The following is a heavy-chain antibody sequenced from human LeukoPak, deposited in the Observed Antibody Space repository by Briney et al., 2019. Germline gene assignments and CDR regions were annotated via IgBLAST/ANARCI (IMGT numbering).Heavy chain of an antibody. V-gene: IGHV1-8*01. CDR2: MNPNSGNT. D-gene: IGHD1-26*01. CDR1: GYTFTSYD. Sequence: ASVKVSCKASGYTFTSYDINWVRQATGQGLEWLGWMNPNSGNTGYAQKFQGRVTMTRNTSINTAYMELSSLRSEDTAVYYCARGYVGATEYWFDPWGQGTLVTVSS. J-gene: IGHJ5*02. CDR3: ARGYVGATEYWFDP.